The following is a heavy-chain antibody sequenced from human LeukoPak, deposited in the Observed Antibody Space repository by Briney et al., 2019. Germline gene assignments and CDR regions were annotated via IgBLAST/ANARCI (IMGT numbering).Heavy chain of an antibody. J-gene: IGHJ6*04. Sequence: PSETLSLTCAVYGGSFSGYYWSWIRQPPGKGLEWIGEINHSGSTNYNPSLKSRVTISVDTSKNQFSPKLSSVTAVDTAVYYCARKLTYYYGSGSYYKALDVWGKGTTVTVSS. CDR3: ARKLTYYYGSGSYYKALDV. CDR2: INHSGST. CDR1: GGSFSGYY. V-gene: IGHV4-34*01. D-gene: IGHD3-10*01.